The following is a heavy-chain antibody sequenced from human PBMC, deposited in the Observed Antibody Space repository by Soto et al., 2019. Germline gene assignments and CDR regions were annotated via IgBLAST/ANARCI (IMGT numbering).Heavy chain of an antibody. CDR3: AKDRTGIAVAGTSLDY. CDR2: ISYDGSNK. CDR1: GFTFSSYG. Sequence: GGSLRLSCAASGFTFSSYGMHWVRQAPGKGLEWVAVISYDGSNKYYADSVKGRFTISRDNSKNTLYLQMNSLRAEDTAVYYCAKDRTGIAVAGTSLDYWGQGTLVTVSS. V-gene: IGHV3-30*18. D-gene: IGHD6-19*01. J-gene: IGHJ4*02.